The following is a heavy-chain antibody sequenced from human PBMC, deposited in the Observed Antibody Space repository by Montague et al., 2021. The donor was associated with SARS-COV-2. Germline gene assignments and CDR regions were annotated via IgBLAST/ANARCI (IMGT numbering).Heavy chain of an antibody. J-gene: IGHJ4*02. CDR1: GGSTKPMRYY. Sequence: SETLSLTCSVSGGSTKPMRYYWAWIRQSPGKGLEWIASVYYTGHTYYTPSLAARTAISLDTSPNHFSLTLFSVAADDTGIYYCATDPVGHYYFDNWGREPRSSSPQ. CDR2: VYYTGHT. V-gene: IGHV4-39*07. CDR3: ATDPVGHYYFDN. D-gene: IGHD3-10*01.